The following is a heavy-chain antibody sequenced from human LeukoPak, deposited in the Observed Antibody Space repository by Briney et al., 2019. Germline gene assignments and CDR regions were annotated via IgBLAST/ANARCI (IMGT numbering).Heavy chain of an antibody. CDR2: IKQDGSEK. J-gene: IGHJ4*02. Sequence: GGSLRLSCVASGFTFSAYWMSWVRQAPGKGLEWLANIKQDGSEKQYVDSVKGRFAISRDNAKTSVYLQMNGLRAEDTAVYYCVTTTRSAPFDNWGQGTLVTVSS. V-gene: IGHV3-7*01. D-gene: IGHD1-1*01. CDR1: GFTFSAYW. CDR3: VTTTRSAPFDN.